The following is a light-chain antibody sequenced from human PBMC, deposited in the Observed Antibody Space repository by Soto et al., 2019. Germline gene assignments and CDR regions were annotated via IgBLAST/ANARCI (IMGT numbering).Light chain of an antibody. V-gene: IGKV1-27*01. CDR1: QGISNY. Sequence: DIQMTQSPSSLSASVGDRVTITCRASQGISNYLAWYQQKPGKVPKLLIYAASTLQSGVPSRFSDSGSGTDFTLTISSLQPEDVATYYCQTYNNAPWTFGQGTKVEIK. CDR2: AAS. J-gene: IGKJ1*01. CDR3: QTYNNAPWT.